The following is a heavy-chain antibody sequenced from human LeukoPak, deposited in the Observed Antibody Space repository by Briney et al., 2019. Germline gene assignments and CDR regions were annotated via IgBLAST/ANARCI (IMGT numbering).Heavy chain of an antibody. J-gene: IGHJ5*02. CDR1: GASISDYY. Sequence: SETLSLTCTVSGASISDYYWTWIRQPPGKGLEWIGHIYYSGNTIYNPSLKSRVTISVDTSKNQFSLKLSSVTAADTAVYYCARDRLQLQSWGQGTLVTVSS. V-gene: IGHV4-59*01. CDR3: ARDRLQLQS. CDR2: IYYSGNT. D-gene: IGHD5-24*01.